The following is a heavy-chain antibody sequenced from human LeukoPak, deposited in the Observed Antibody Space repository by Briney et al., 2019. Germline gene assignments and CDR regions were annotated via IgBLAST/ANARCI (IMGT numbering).Heavy chain of an antibody. J-gene: IGHJ4*02. D-gene: IGHD1-26*01. CDR3: ARMYSGSYGGIDY. V-gene: IGHV4-34*01. Sequence: PSETLSLTCGVSGGSFSGYYWSWIRQSPGKGLEWIGEINESGSTDYNPSLMSRVTISLDTSKNQFSLKLSSMTAADTAVYYCARMYSGSYGGIDYWGQGTLVTVSS. CDR2: INESGST. CDR1: GGSFSGYY.